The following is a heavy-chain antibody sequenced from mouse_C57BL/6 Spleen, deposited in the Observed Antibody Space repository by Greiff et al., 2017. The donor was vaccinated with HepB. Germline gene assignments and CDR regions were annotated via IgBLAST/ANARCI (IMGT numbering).Heavy chain of an antibody. Sequence: VQLQQSGAELVRPGASVKLSCTASGFNIKDDYMHWVKQRPEQGLEWIGWIDPENGDTEYASKFQGKATITADTSSNTAYLQLSSLTSEDTAVYYCTWDDWYFDVWGTGTTVTVSS. D-gene: IGHD4-1*01. J-gene: IGHJ1*03. V-gene: IGHV14-4*01. CDR1: GFNIKDDY. CDR3: TWDDWYFDV. CDR2: IDPENGDT.